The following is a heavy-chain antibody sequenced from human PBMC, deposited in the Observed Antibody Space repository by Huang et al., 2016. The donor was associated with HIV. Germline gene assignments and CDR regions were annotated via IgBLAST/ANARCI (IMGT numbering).Heavy chain of an antibody. CDR2: ISYDVSEK. J-gene: IGHJ4*02. V-gene: IGHV3-30*18. Sequence: QVQLVESGGGVVQPGRSLRLSCAASGFTFSTYGMHWVRQAPGKGLVWVTVISYDVSEKDYADSLKGRFTSSRDNSNNTLYLQMNSLRADDTAVYYCVKDQGHTFMVRYHFDFWGQGTLVTVSS. CDR3: VKDQGHTFMVRYHFDF. D-gene: IGHD3-10*01. CDR1: GFTFSTYG.